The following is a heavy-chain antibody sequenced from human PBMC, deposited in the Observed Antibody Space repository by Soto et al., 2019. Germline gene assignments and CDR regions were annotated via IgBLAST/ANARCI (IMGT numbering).Heavy chain of an antibody. D-gene: IGHD6-13*01. CDR1: GYVLTNYL. V-gene: IGHV1-46*01. CDR3: ARDVGSNSWSYYYGMDV. CDR2: INPNGGGT. J-gene: IGHJ6*02. Sequence: QVQLVQSGAEVKKPGASVKVSCKASGYVLTNYLMHWVRQAPGQGRQWMGIINPNGGGTSYSQKFEGRVTMTRDSATSTVYMDLSSLRSEDTALYFCARDVGSNSWSYYYGMDVWGQGTSVTVSS.